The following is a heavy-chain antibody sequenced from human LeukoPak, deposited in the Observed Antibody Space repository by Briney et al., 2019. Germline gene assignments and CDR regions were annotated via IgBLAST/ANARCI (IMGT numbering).Heavy chain of an antibody. V-gene: IGHV1-18*01. CDR1: GYTFTSYG. CDR2: ISAYNGNT. J-gene: IGHJ4*02. CDR3: ARDRAMTSFDY. D-gene: IGHD2-21*02. Sequence: ASVKVSCKASGYTFTSYGISWVRQAPGHGLEWMGWISAYNGNTNYAQKLQGRVTMTTDTSTSTAYMEPRSLRSDDTAVYYCARDRAMTSFDYWGQGTLVTVSS.